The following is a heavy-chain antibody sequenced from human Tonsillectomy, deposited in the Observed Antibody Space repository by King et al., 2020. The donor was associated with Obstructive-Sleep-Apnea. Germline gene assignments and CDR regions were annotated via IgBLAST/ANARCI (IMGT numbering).Heavy chain of an antibody. CDR2: IYYSGST. J-gene: IGHJ4*02. CDR1: GGSISSGGYY. D-gene: IGHD3-22*01. Sequence: QLQESGPGLVKSSQTLSLTCTVSGGSISSGGYYWSWIRQHPGKGLEWIGYIYYSGSTYYNPSLKSRVTISVDTPKNQFSLKLSSVTAADTAVYYCARVDDSSGCFDYWGQGTLVTVSS. V-gene: IGHV4-31*03. CDR3: ARVDDSSGCFDY.